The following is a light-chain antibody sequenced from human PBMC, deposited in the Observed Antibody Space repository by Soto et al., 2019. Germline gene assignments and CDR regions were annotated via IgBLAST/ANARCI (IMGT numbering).Light chain of an antibody. CDR2: DAS. V-gene: IGKV3-11*01. Sequence: IVLTQSPATLSLSPGERATLSCRASQSVSSFLAWIQQKPGQAPRLLIYDASNRATGVSARFGGSGSGTDFTLTISSIEPEDSAVYYCQQRSNWPLTFGQGTRMEIK. CDR1: QSVSSF. CDR3: QQRSNWPLT. J-gene: IGKJ5*01.